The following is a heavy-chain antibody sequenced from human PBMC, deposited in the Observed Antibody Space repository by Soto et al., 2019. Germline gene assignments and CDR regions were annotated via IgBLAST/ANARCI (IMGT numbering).Heavy chain of an antibody. V-gene: IGHV1-2*04. Sequence: ASVKVSSKASGYPFTGYSMHSLRQAPEQGLDWMGWINANSGSTNYAQKFQGWVTMTRDTSISTAYMELRRLRSEDTAVYYCARGSSGGVYYLDYWGQGTLVTVSS. CDR2: INANSGST. CDR3: ARGSSGGVYYLDY. CDR1: GYPFTGYS. D-gene: IGHD3-22*01. J-gene: IGHJ4*02.